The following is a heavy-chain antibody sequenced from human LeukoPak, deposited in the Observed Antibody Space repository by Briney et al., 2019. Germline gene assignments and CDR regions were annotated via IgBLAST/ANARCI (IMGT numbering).Heavy chain of an antibody. J-gene: IGHJ4*02. CDR3: AKALDGYNYVDY. V-gene: IGHV3-30*18. Sequence: GGSLRPSCAASGFTFSSYGMHWVRQAPGKGLEWVAVISYDGSNKYYADSVKGRFTISRDNSKNTLYLQMNSLRAEDTAVYYCAKALDGYNYVDYWGQGTLVTVSS. CDR2: ISYDGSNK. D-gene: IGHD5-24*01. CDR1: GFTFSSYG.